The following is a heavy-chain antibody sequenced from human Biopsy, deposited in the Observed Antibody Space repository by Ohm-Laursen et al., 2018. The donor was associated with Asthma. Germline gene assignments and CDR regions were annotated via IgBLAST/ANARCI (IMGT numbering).Heavy chain of an antibody. CDR1: GGTVSSGSYY. V-gene: IGHV4-61*01. D-gene: IGHD2-15*01. J-gene: IGHJ2*01. CDR2: ISYSGST. CDR3: ARVPTTLRYFDL. Sequence: GTLSLTCTVSGGTVSSGSYYWSWIRQPPGKGLAWVSYISYSGSTDYNPSLKSRLTISMDTSKNQFSLKLSSVTAADTAVYYCARVPTTLRYFDLWGRGTLVTVSS.